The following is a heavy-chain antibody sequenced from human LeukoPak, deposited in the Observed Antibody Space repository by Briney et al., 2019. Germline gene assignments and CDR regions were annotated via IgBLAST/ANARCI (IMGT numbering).Heavy chain of an antibody. CDR3: VVVVEPPDSDGFDV. V-gene: IGHV3-74*01. J-gene: IGHJ3*01. CDR2: INADGSTA. Sequence: GGSLRLSCTASGFTFGNSWVHWVRQAPGKGLVWVSLINADGSTATYADSVKGRFTISRDNARNTLSLQMNSLTIEDTAVYYCVVVVEPPDSDGFDVWGQGTMITVSS. D-gene: IGHD1-14*01. CDR1: GFTFGNSW.